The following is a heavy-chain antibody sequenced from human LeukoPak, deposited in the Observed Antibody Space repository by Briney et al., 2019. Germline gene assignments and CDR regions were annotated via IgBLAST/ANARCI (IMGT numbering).Heavy chain of an antibody. D-gene: IGHD3-10*01. V-gene: IGHV3-9*01. Sequence: SLRLSCAASGFTVSSNYMSWVRQAPGKGLEWVSGISWNSGHKGYADSVRGRFTISRDNAKNSLYLRMNSLRAEDTALYYCAKDRRPTVSGGYFDLWGRGTLVIVSS. CDR1: GFTVSSNY. CDR2: ISWNSGHK. J-gene: IGHJ2*01. CDR3: AKDRRPTVSGGYFDL.